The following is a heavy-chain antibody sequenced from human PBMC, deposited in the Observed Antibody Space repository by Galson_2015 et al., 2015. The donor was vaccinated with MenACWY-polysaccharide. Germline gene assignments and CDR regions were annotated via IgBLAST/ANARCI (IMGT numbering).Heavy chain of an antibody. CDR1: GFTFSSNW. CDR2: INVDGSEK. V-gene: IGHV3-7*01. D-gene: IGHD3-10*01. Sequence: SPRLSCAASGFTFSSNWMTWVRQAPGKGLEWVANINVDGSEKYYVDSVKGRFTISRDNAKNSLYLQVNSLRAEDTAVYYCARWARGSAYWGQGTLVTVSS. CDR3: ARWARGSAY. J-gene: IGHJ4*02.